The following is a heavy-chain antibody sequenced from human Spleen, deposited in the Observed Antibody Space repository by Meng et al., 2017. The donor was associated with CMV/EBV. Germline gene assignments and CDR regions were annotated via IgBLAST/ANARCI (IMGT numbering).Heavy chain of an antibody. CDR1: GFDFRDYG. D-gene: IGHD7-27*01. V-gene: IGHV3-20*04. CDR3: ASLKLGTFEFFDY. CDR2: INWNGGSV. J-gene: IGHJ4*02. Sequence: GGSLRLSCAASGFDFRDYGMTWVRQGPGKGLEWVSSINWNGGSVGYADSVKDRFTISRDNAKSSLYLQMNTLRPEDTALYYCASLKLGTFEFFDYWGLGTLVTVSS.